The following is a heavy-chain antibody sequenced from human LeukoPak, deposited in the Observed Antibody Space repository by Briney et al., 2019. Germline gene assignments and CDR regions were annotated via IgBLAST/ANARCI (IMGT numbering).Heavy chain of an antibody. J-gene: IGHJ6*02. CDR2: IYHSGST. D-gene: IGHD6-13*01. V-gene: IGHV4-34*03. CDR3: CSFYSSSGYRGRYSMDV. CDR1: GGSFSGYY. Sequence: PSETLSLTCAVYGGSFSGYYWSWIRQPPGKGLEWIGSIYHSGSTYYNPSLKSRVTISVDTSKNQFSLKLSSVTAADTAVYYCCSFYSSSGYRGRYSMDVWGQGTTVTVSS.